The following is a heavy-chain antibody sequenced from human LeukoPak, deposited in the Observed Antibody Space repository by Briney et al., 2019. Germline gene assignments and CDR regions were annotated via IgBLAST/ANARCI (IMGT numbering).Heavy chain of an antibody. CDR2: IYYTGST. V-gene: IGHV4-59*08. CDR1: GGSISSYY. J-gene: IGHJ6*02. Sequence: PSETLSLTCTVSGGSISSYYWSWIRQPPGRGLEWIGYIYYTGSTNYNPSLKSRVTISVDTSKTQFSLKLSSVTAADTAVYYCASQVGIEVAGISYYYGMDVWGQGTTVTASS. D-gene: IGHD6-19*01. CDR3: ASQVGIEVAGISYYYGMDV.